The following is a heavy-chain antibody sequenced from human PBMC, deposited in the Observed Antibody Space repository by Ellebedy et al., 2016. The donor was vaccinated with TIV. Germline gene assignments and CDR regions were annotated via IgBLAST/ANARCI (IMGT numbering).Heavy chain of an antibody. CDR1: GFTFSSYA. D-gene: IGHD2-8*01. V-gene: IGHV3-30*14. CDR3: ARATNGLDL. Sequence: PGGSLRLSCAASGFTFSSYAMHWVRQAPGKGLEWVAVISYDGSNKYYADSVKGRFTISRENAKNSLYLQMNSLRAGDTAVYYCARATNGLDLWGRGTLVTVSS. J-gene: IGHJ2*01. CDR2: ISYDGSNK.